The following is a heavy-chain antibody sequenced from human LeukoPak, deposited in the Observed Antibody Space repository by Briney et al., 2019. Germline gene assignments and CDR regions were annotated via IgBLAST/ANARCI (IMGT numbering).Heavy chain of an antibody. V-gene: IGHV3-33*01. CDR1: AFTFSGYA. CDR2: IRFDGTEK. D-gene: IGHD3-9*01. CDR3: AREIVMTGFFSYYGLDL. J-gene: IGHJ6*02. Sequence: PGSSLRLSCAASAFTFSGYAIHWVRQAPAKGLEWVAIIRFDGTEKHYADSVKGRFTISRDNARNTAYLQMNTLRAEDTAMYYCAREIVMTGFFSYYGLDLWGQGTTVTVS.